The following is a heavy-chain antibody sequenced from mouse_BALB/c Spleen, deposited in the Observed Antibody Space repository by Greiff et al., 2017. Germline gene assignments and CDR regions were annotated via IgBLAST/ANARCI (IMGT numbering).Heavy chain of an antibody. CDR1: GFTFSSYG. D-gene: IGHD1-1*01. Sequence: EVKLVESGGDLVKPGGSLKLSCAASGFTFSSYGMSWVRQTPDKRLEWVATISSGGSYTYYPDSVKGRFTISRDNAKNTLYLQRSSLKSEDTAMYYCARQDGIMDYWGQGTSVTVSA. V-gene: IGHV5-6*02. CDR3: ARQDGIMDY. J-gene: IGHJ4*01. CDR2: ISSGGSYT.